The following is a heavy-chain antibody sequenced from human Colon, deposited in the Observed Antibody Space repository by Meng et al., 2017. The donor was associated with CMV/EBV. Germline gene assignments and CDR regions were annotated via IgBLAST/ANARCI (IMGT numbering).Heavy chain of an antibody. Sequence: LRLSCAASGFTFTNSWMTWVRQAPGKGLEWVANINQDGSVQYYVDSVKGRFTISRDNAENSLSLQMNSLRAEDTAVYYCGRGSRGDYWGQGTLVTVSS. D-gene: IGHD3-10*01. V-gene: IGHV3-7*01. CDR3: GRGSRGDY. J-gene: IGHJ4*01. CDR2: INQDGSVQ. CDR1: GFTFTNSW.